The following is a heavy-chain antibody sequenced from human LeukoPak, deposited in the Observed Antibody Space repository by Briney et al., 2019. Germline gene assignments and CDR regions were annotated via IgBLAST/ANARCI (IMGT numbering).Heavy chain of an antibody. D-gene: IGHD2-15*01. CDR1: GFTFSNYS. Sequence: QTGVSLRLSCAAPGFTFSNYSMNWVRQAPGKGLEWVSYITSSSTVYYAGSVKGRFTISRDNAKNSLFLQMNSLRSEDTAVYYCARDYCSGPKCYFIDYWGQGALVTVSS. V-gene: IGHV3-48*04. CDR3: ARDYCSGPKCYFIDY. J-gene: IGHJ4*02. CDR2: ITSSSTV.